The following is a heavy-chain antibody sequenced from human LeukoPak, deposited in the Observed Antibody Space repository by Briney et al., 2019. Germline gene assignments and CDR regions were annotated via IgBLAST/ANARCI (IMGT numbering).Heavy chain of an antibody. CDR2: INPNSGGT. V-gene: IGHV1-2*06. CDR1: GYTFTGYY. J-gene: IGHJ4*02. CDR3: ARALTSHRIGSFDY. Sequence: ASVKVSCKASGYTFTGYYMHWVRQAPGQGLEWMGRINPNSGGTDYAQKFQGRVTMTRDTSISTAYMELSRLRSDDTAVYYCARALTSHRIGSFDYWGQGTLVTVSS. D-gene: IGHD2-2*01.